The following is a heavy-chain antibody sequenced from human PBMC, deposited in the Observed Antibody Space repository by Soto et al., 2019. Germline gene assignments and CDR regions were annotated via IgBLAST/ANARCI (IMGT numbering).Heavy chain of an antibody. CDR2: IYYSGST. Sequence: PSETLSLTCTVSGGSIRSYYWSWIRQPPWKGLEWIGDIYYSGSTNYNPSLKSRVTISVDTSKNQFSLKLSSVTAADTAIYYCARGVYDSSGYPRPATSYFDYWGQGTLLTVSS. CDR3: ARGVYDSSGYPRPATSYFDY. V-gene: IGHV4-59*01. J-gene: IGHJ4*02. D-gene: IGHD3-22*01. CDR1: GGSIRSYY.